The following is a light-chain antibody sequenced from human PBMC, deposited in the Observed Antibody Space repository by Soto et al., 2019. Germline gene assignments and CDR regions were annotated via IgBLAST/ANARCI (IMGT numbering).Light chain of an antibody. CDR2: KAS. J-gene: IGKJ4*01. CDR3: QQYNSYSLT. V-gene: IGKV1-5*03. Sequence: DIQMTQSPSTLSASVGDRVTITCRASQSISSWLAWYQQKPGKAPKLLIYKASSLESGVPSRFSGSGSGTEFALTISSLQPDDFATYYCQQYNSYSLTFGGGTKVEIK. CDR1: QSISSW.